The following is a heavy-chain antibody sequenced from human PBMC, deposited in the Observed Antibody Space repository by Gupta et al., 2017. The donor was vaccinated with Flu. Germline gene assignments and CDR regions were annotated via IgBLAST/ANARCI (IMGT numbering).Heavy chain of an antibody. D-gene: IGHD2-21*01. CDR1: GYTFTSYA. CDR3: ASGENDGVDY. J-gene: IGHJ4*02. Sequence: QVQLVQSGAEVKKPGASVKVSCKASGYTFTSYAMHWVRQAPGQRLEWMGWINAGNGNTKYSQKFQGRVTITRDTSASTAYMELSSLRSEDTAVYYCASGENDGVDYWGQGTLVTVSS. CDR2: INAGNGNT. V-gene: IGHV1-3*01.